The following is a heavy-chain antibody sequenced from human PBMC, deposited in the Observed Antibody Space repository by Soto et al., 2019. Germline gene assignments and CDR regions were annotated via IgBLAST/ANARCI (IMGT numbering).Heavy chain of an antibody. Sequence: EVQLVESGGGLVKPGGSLRLSCTASGFTFSHAWMTWVRQTPGMGLEWVGRIKSKSDGGTADYGAPVKGRFTMSRDDSRNTLFLQMTGLKTDDTAVYYCYIPFYYHSMDVWGQGTTVTVSS. D-gene: IGHD3-10*01. J-gene: IGHJ6*02. CDR2: IKSKSDGGTA. CDR3: YIPFYYHSMDV. CDR1: GFTFSHAW. V-gene: IGHV3-15*01.